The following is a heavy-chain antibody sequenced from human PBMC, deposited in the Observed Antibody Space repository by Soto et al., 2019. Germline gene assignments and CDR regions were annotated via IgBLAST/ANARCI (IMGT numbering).Heavy chain of an antibody. J-gene: IGHJ4*02. CDR3: ARKNPGREWELPDY. D-gene: IGHD1-26*01. V-gene: IGHV3-30*03. Sequence: GGSLRLSCAASGFAFSTYGMHWVRQAPGKGLEWVAVTTSDGARINYADSVKGRFTISRDNSRTTLYLQMNSLRIDDTAVYYCARKNPGREWELPDYWGQGTLVTVSS. CDR1: GFAFSTYG. CDR2: TTSDGARI.